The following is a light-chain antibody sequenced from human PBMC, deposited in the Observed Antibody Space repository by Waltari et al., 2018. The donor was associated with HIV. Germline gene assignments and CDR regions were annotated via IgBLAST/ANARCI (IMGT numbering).Light chain of an antibody. V-gene: IGLV3-21*02. CDR2: ANS. J-gene: IGLJ2*01. CDR1: NIGSKS. CDR3: QVWDSSSDHVV. Sequence: SYVLTQPPSVSVAPGQTARITCGGNNIGSKSVHWYQQKPGQAPVLVVYANSDRPSGIPERFSGSNSGNTATLTISRVEAGDEADFHCQVWDSSSDHVVFGGGTKLTVL.